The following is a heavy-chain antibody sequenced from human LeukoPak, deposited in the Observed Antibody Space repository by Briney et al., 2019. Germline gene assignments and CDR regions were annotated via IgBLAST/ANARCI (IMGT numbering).Heavy chain of an antibody. D-gene: IGHD2-15*01. J-gene: IGHJ4*02. V-gene: IGHV3-74*01. CDR3: AKGVDIVVVVAATYDY. CDR1: GFTFSSYW. Sequence: GGSLRLSCVASGFTFSSYWMHWVRQDPRKGLVWVSRINGDGRNINYADSVRGRFTISRDNAKNTLYLQMNTLRVEDTAVYYCAKGVDIVVVVAATYDYWGQGTLVTVSS. CDR2: INGDGRNI.